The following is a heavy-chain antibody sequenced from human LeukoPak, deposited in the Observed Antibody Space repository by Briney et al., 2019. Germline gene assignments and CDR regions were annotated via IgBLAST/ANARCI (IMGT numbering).Heavy chain of an antibody. J-gene: IGHJ1*01. V-gene: IGHV3-33*01. CDR2: IWYDGSNK. D-gene: IGHD4-17*01. CDR1: GFTFSSYG. Sequence: GGSLRLSCAASGFTFSSYGMHWVRQAPGKGLEWVAVIWYDGSNKYYADSVKGRFTISRDNSKNTLYLQMNSLRAEDTAVYYCARGQEYDYEKYFQHWGQGTLVTVSS. CDR3: ARGQEYDYEKYFQH.